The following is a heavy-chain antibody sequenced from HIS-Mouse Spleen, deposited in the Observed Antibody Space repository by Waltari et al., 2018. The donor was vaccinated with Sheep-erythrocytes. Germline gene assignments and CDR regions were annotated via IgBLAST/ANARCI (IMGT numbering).Heavy chain of an antibody. CDR2: ISSSSSYI. Sequence: LVESGGSLRLSCAASGFTFSSYSMNWVRQAPGKGLGWVSSISSSSSYIDYADSVKGRFTISRDNAKNSLYLQMNSLRAEDTAVYYCARDRAAEAFDIWGQGTMVTVSS. D-gene: IGHD6-13*01. V-gene: IGHV3-21*01. CDR1: GFTFSSYS. J-gene: IGHJ3*02. CDR3: ARDRAAEAFDI.